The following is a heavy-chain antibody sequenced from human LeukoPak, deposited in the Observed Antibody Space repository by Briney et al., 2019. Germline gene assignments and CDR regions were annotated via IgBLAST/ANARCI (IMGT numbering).Heavy chain of an antibody. V-gene: IGHV3-15*01. CDR3: TTGPAYYYDSSGYFDY. CDR2: IKSKTDGRTT. J-gene: IGHJ4*02. Sequence: RGSLRLSCAASGFTFSNAWMSWVRQAPGNGLEWVGRIKSKTDGRTTDYATPVKGRFTISRDDSKNTLYLQMNSLKTVDTAVYYCTTGPAYYYDSSGYFDYWGQGTLVTVSS. CDR1: GFTFSNAW. D-gene: IGHD3-22*01.